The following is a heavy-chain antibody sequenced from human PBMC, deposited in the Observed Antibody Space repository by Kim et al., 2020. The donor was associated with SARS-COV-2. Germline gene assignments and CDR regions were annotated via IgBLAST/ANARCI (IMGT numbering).Heavy chain of an antibody. V-gene: IGHV4-4*02. CDR1: GGSISSSNW. D-gene: IGHD3-22*01. CDR3: ARGGGGLLLVYFDY. CDR2: IYHSGST. Sequence: SETLSLTCAVSGGSISSSNWWSWVRQPPGKGLEWIGEIYHSGSTNYNPSLKSRVTISVDKSKNQFSLKLSSVTAADTAVYYCARGGGGLLLVYFDYWGQGTLVTVSS. J-gene: IGHJ4*02.